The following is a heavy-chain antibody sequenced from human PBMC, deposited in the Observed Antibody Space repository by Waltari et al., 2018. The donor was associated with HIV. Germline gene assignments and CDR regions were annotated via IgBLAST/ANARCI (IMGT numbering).Heavy chain of an antibody. CDR2: IKTKGDGGAT. J-gene: IGHJ4*02. CDR1: GFTLNSGR. D-gene: IGHD3-10*01. Sequence: EVQLVESGGDLLKPEGFLSLSCAASGFTLNSGRLSWVRQAPGKGLEWFGRIKTKGDGGATDYAEAVKGRFTISRDDSKNTVYLQMNSLKIEDTAVYYCTSEEDYGSGSHFDYWGQGTLVTVSS. V-gene: IGHV3-15*01. CDR3: TSEEDYGSGSHFDY.